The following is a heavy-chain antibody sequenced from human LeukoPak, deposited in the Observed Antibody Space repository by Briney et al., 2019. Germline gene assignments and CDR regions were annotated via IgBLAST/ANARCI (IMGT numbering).Heavy chain of an antibody. CDR1: GGSISSSYYY. CDR2: LYYSGCST. J-gene: IGHJ4*02. V-gene: IGHV4-39*01. D-gene: IGHD2-2*01. Sequence: SETLSLTCTVSGGSISSSYYYWGWVRQPPGKGLEWIGSLYYSGCSTYYNPSLKSRVTISVDTSKNQFSLKLNSVTAADTAVYYCARLGCSSASCYPGNWGQGTLVTVSS. CDR3: ARLGCSSASCYPGN.